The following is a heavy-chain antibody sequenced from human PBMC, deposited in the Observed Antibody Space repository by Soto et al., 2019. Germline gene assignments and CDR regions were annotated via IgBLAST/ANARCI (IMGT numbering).Heavy chain of an antibody. D-gene: IGHD3-10*01. CDR1: GFTFSNYW. CDR2: IIKDGSEK. CDR3: VRDWGGVGY. V-gene: IGHV3-7*03. Sequence: EVQLVESGGGLVQPGGSLRLSCAASGFTFSNYWMTWVRQAPGKGPEWVANIIKDGSEKSYVDSVKGRFTISRDNAKNSLYLEMNSLSVEDTAVYYCVRDWGGVGYWGQGTLVTVSS. J-gene: IGHJ4*02.